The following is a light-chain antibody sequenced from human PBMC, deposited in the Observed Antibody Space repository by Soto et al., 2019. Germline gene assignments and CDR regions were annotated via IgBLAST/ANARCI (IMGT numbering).Light chain of an antibody. CDR1: SSNIGNNY. V-gene: IGLV1-51*01. J-gene: IGLJ2*01. CDR2: DNN. CDR3: GTLDSSLSAVV. Sequence: QSVLTQPPSVSAAPGQKVTISCSGSSSNIGNNYVSWYQQLPGTAPKLLIYDNNKRPSGIPDRFSGSNSGTSATLGITGLQTGDGADYYCGTLDSSLSAVVFGGGTKLTVL.